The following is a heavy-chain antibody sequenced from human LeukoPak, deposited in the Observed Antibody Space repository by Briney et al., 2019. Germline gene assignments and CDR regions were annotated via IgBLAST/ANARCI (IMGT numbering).Heavy chain of an antibody. CDR3: AKETIVVVPAALGRSYGMDV. V-gene: IGHV3-9*01. Sequence: PGGSLRLSCAASGFTFDDYAMHWVRQAPGKGLEWVSGISWNSGSIGYADSVKGRFTISRDNAKNSLYLQMNSLRAEDTALYYCAKETIVVVPAALGRSYGMDVWGQGTTVTVSS. CDR2: ISWNSGSI. CDR1: GFTFDDYA. D-gene: IGHD2-2*01. J-gene: IGHJ6*02.